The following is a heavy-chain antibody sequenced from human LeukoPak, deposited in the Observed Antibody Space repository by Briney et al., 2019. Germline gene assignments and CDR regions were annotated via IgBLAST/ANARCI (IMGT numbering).Heavy chain of an antibody. CDR2: IYTSGST. Sequence: NSSETLSLTCTVSGGSISSGSYYWSWIRQPAGKGLEWIGRIYTSGSTNYNPSLKSRVTISVDTSKNQFSLKLSSVTAADTAVYYCARSPLSGSYTQGAFDIWGQGTMVTVSS. D-gene: IGHD1-26*01. V-gene: IGHV4-61*02. CDR3: ARSPLSGSYTQGAFDI. CDR1: GGSISSGSYY. J-gene: IGHJ3*02.